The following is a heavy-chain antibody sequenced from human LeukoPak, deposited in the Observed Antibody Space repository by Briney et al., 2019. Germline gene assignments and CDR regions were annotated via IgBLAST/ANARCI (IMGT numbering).Heavy chain of an antibody. D-gene: IGHD2-2*01. J-gene: IGHJ4*02. CDR1: GFTFGDYA. Sequence: GGSLRLSCTASGFTFGDYAMSWVRQAPGKGLEWVGFIRSKAYGGTTEYAASVKGRFTISRDDSKSIAYLQMNSLKTEDTAVYYCTRDIPPYCSSTSCLVFWGQGTLVTVSS. CDR3: TRDIPPYCSSTSCLVF. CDR2: IRSKAYGGTT. V-gene: IGHV3-49*04.